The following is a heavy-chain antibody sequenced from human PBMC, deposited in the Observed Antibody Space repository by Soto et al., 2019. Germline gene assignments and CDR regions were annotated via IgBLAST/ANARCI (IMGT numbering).Heavy chain of an antibody. J-gene: IGHJ4*02. CDR1: GYSFTSYG. V-gene: IGHV1-18*01. Sequence: GASVKVSCKASGYSFTSYGITWVRQAPGQGLEWMGWISAYNGNTKYTKRLQGRVTMTTDTSTSTAYVELRSLRSDDTAVYYCARDTIFGVVNLDYWGQGTLVTVSS. CDR2: ISAYNGNT. CDR3: ARDTIFGVVNLDY. D-gene: IGHD3-3*01.